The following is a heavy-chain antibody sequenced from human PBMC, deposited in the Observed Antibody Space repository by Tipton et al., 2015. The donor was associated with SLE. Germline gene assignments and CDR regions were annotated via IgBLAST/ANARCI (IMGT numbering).Heavy chain of an antibody. V-gene: IGHV4-59*08. J-gene: IGHJ4*02. D-gene: IGHD6-13*01. CDR2: IGHSGST. Sequence: LRLSCTVSDDSISGYYWSWIRQPPGKGLEWIGYIGHSGSTNYNPSLNSRVTMSIDTSKNQFSLKLTSVTAADTAVYYCARSSVYSSSWPDYWGQETLVTVSS. CDR1: DDSISGYY. CDR3: ARSSVYSSSWPDY.